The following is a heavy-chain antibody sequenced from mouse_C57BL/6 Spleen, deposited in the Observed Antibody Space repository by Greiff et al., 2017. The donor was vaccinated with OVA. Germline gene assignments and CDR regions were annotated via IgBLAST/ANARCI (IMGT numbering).Heavy chain of an antibody. CDR3: ASLTGRGAWFAY. D-gene: IGHD4-1*01. CDR2: ISYDGSN. Sequence: VQLKESGPGLVKPSQSLSLTCSVTGYSITSGYYWNWIRQFPGNKLEWMGYISYDGSNNYNPSLKNRISITRDTSKNQFFLKLNSVTTEDTATYYCASLTGRGAWFAYWGQGTLVTVSA. V-gene: IGHV3-6*01. J-gene: IGHJ3*01. CDR1: GYSITSGYY.